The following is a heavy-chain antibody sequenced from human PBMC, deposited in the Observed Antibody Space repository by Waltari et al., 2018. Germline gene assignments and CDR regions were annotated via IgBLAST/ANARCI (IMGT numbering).Heavy chain of an antibody. CDR1: GFSLSTSGVG. J-gene: IGHJ4*02. Sequence: QITLKESGPTLVKPTQTLTLTCTFSGFSLSTSGVGVGWIRQPPGKALEWLALIYWDDDKRYSPSLKSRLTITRYTSKNQVVLTMTNMDPVDTATYYCAHSVKVYYDRSGYYHYPRYFDYWGQGTLVTVSS. CDR2: IYWDDDK. CDR3: AHSVKVYYDRSGYYHYPRYFDY. D-gene: IGHD3-22*01. V-gene: IGHV2-5*02.